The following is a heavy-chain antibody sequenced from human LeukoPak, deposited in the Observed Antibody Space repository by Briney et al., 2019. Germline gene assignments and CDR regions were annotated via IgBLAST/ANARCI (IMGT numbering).Heavy chain of an antibody. CDR1: GFTFSSYA. CDR2: FSGGDGSP. CDR3: AKNGWLRSSGLWGDY. D-gene: IGHD5-12*01. Sequence: GGSLRLSCVASGFTFSSYAMTWFRQAPGKGLEWVSSFSGGDGSPYHADSVKGRFTISRDNSKSTLYLQMNSLRAEDTAIYYCAKNGWLRSSGLWGDYWGQGTLVTVSS. V-gene: IGHV3-23*01. J-gene: IGHJ4*02.